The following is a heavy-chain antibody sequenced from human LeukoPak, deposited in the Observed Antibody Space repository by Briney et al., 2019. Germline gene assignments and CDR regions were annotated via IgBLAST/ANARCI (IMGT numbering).Heavy chain of an antibody. J-gene: IGHJ4*02. CDR3: AKDSSGSGFWSDYSPYYFDY. V-gene: IGHV3-30*18. CDR1: GFTFSSYG. D-gene: IGHD3-3*01. CDR2: ISYDGDNK. Sequence: GGSLRLSCAASGFTFSSYGMHWVRQAPGKGLEWVAVISYDGDNKYYADSVKGRFTISRDNSKKTLFLQMTSLRAEDAAVYYCAKDSSGSGFWSDYSPYYFDYWGQGTLVTVSS.